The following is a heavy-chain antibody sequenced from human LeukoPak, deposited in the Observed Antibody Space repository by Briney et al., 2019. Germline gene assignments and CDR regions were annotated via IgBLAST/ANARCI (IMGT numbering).Heavy chain of an antibody. V-gene: IGHV3-7*01. CDR1: GFSSRSDW. CDR3: VRDIRWASDY. CDR2: ITVDGGEK. J-gene: IGHJ4*02. D-gene: IGHD4-23*01. Sequence: AESLRLTWAASGFSSRSDWVNWVREPQPKGTERVGNITVDGGEKYTDSGAGRITIARYNATDSASLQMNSLCAEDTARYQCVRDIRWASDYWGKGTLVTVSS.